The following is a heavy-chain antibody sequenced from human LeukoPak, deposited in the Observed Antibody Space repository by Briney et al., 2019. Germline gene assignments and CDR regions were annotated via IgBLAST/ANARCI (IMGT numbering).Heavy chain of an antibody. J-gene: IGHJ3*02. V-gene: IGHV3-15*01. CDR2: IKSKTDGGTT. CDR3: TTSDVHNWNSQDSDAFDI. CDR1: GFSFSSYG. D-gene: IGHD1-7*01. Sequence: PGGSLRLSCEASGFSFSSYGMSWVRQAPGKGLEWVGRIKSKTDGGTTDYAAPVKGRFTISRDDSKNTLYLQMNSLKTEDTAVYYCTTSDVHNWNSQDSDAFDIWGQGTMVTVSS.